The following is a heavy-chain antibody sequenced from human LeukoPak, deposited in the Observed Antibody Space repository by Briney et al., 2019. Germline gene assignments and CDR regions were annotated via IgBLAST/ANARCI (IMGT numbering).Heavy chain of an antibody. CDR2: IYYSGST. V-gene: IGHV4-59*01. Sequence: SETLSLTCTVSGGSISSYYWSWIRQPPGKGLEWIGYIYYSGSTNYNPSPKSRVTISVDTSKNQFSLKLSSVTAADTAVYYCARDVDSYNALDYWGQGTLVTVSS. D-gene: IGHD5-24*01. CDR1: GGSISSYY. CDR3: ARDVDSYNALDY. J-gene: IGHJ4*02.